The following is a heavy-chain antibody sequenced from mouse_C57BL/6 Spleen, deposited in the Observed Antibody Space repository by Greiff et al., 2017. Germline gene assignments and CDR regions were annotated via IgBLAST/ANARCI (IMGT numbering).Heavy chain of an antibody. V-gene: IGHV1-81*01. Sequence: VHLVESGAELARPGASVKLSCKASGYTFTSYGISWVKQRTGQGLEWIGEIYPRSGNTYYNEKFKGKATLTADKSSSTAYMELRSLTSEDSAVYFCARLEDGDSNYYYYWGQGTTLTVSS. CDR3: ARLEDGDSNYYYY. CDR2: IYPRSGNT. D-gene: IGHD2-5*01. CDR1: GYTFTSYG. J-gene: IGHJ2*01.